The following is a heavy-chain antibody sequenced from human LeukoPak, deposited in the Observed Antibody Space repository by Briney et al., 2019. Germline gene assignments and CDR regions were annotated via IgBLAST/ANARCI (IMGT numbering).Heavy chain of an antibody. J-gene: IGHJ4*02. CDR2: IRSKANSYAT. CDR1: GFTFSGSA. V-gene: IGHV3-73*01. Sequence: PGGSLKLSCAASGFTFSGSAMHWVRQASGKGLEWVGRIRSKANSYATAYAASVKGRFTISRDDSKNTAYLQMNSLKTEDTAVYYCTSRYCSGGSCYSFSDYWGQGTLVTVSS. D-gene: IGHD2-15*01. CDR3: TSRYCSGGSCYSFSDY.